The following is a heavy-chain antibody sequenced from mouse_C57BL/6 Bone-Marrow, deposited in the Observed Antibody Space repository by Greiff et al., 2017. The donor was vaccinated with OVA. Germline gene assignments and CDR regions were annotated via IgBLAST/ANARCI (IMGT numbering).Heavy chain of an antibody. CDR1: GFTFSDAW. D-gene: IGHD2-5*01. CDR3: TGYSNFLYYFDY. V-gene: IGHV6-6*01. CDR2: IRNKANNHAT. Sequence: EVMLVESGGGLVQPGGSMKLSCAASGFTFSDAWMDWVRQSPEKGLEWVAEIRNKANNHATYYAESVKGRFTISRDDSKSSVYLQMNSLRAEDTGIYYCTGYSNFLYYFDYWGQGTTLTVSS. J-gene: IGHJ2*01.